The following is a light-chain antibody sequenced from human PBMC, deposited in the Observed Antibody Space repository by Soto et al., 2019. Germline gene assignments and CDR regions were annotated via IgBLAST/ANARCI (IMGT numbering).Light chain of an antibody. Sequence: EIVLTQSPGTLSLSPGERATFSCRASQSVSSNYLAWYQQKPGQAPRLLIYVTSNRATGIPARFSGSGSGTDYTLTISSLEPEDSAVYYCHQRQSWPRTFGQGTKVDI. J-gene: IGKJ1*01. CDR3: HQRQSWPRT. CDR2: VTS. V-gene: IGKV3-11*01. CDR1: QSVSSNY.